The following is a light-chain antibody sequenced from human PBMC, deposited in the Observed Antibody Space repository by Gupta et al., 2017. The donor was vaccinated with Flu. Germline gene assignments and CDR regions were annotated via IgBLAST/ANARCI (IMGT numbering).Light chain of an antibody. CDR3: QQHNSFPFT. CDR1: QGIGNF. V-gene: IGKV1-16*02. Sequence: PASLSASVGDRVTITWRASQGIGNFLDWFQQRPGKAPKSLIYSASSLQSGVSSNFSGSGSGTDFTLTISSLRPEDFATYYCQQHNSFPFTFGRGTKVEIK. CDR2: SAS. J-gene: IGKJ4*01.